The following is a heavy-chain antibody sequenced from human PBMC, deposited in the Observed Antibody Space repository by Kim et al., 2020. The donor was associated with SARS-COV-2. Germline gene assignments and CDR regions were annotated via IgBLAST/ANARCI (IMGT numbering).Heavy chain of an antibody. CDR2: ISGSGGST. CDR3: AKVFKGIAAAAPTFWYFDL. D-gene: IGHD6-13*01. Sequence: GGSLRLSCAASGFTFSSYAMSWVSQAPGKGLEWVSAISGSGGSTYYADSVKGRFTISRDNSKNTLYLQMNSLRAEDTAVYYCAKVFKGIAAAAPTFWYFDLWGRGTLVTVSS. V-gene: IGHV3-23*01. CDR1: GFTFSSYA. J-gene: IGHJ2*01.